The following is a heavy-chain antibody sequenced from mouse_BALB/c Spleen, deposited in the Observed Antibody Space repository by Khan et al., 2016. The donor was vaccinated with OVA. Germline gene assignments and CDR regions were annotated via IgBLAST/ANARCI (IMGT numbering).Heavy chain of an antibody. CDR1: GFKIIDTY. V-gene: IGHV14-3*02. J-gene: IGHJ2*01. Sequence: VQLQQSGAELVKPGASVKLSCTASGFKIIDTYMHWVKQRPEQGLDWIGRIDPANGNTTYDPKFQGKASITADTASNTAYLQLSSLTSEDTAVVYCALIYYGNYIYFDYWGQGTTLTVSS. CDR2: IDPANGNT. D-gene: IGHD2-1*01. CDR3: ALIYYGNYIYFDY.